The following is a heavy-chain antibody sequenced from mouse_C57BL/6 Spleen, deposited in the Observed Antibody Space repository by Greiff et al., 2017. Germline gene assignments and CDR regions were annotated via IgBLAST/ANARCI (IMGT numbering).Heavy chain of an antibody. Sequence: VQLQQSGAELARPGASVKLSCKASGYTFTSYGLSWVKQRTGQGLEWIGEIYPRSGNTYYNEKFKGKATLTADKSSSTAYMELRSLTSEDSAVYFCARSGGNGYVMDYWGQGTSVTVSS. CDR2: IYPRSGNT. CDR3: ARSGGNGYVMDY. D-gene: IGHD2-1*01. V-gene: IGHV1-81*01. J-gene: IGHJ4*01. CDR1: GYTFTSYG.